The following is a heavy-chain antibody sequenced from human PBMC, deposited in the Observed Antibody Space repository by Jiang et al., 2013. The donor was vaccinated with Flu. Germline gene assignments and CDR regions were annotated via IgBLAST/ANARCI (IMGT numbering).Heavy chain of an antibody. CDR2: ISGSGGST. CDR3: AKEDRFTGSSWSGVY. Sequence: SSYAMSWVRQVPGKGLEWVSAISGSGGSTYYADSVKGRFTISRDNSKNTLYLQMNSLRAEDTAVYYCAKEDRFTGSSWSGVYWGQGTLVTVSS. V-gene: IGHV3-23*01. D-gene: IGHD6-13*01. J-gene: IGHJ4*02. CDR1: SSYA.